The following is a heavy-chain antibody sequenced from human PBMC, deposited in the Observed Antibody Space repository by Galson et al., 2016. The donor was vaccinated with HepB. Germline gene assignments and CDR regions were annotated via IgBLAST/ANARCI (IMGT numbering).Heavy chain of an antibody. V-gene: IGHV3-30*04. D-gene: IGHD5/OR15-5a*01. CDR3: PKDLVSGAGPYVEYFHQ. Sequence: SLRLSCAVSGFDFSHYAMHWVRQAPGKGLEWVAYTSYDGSDEYYADSVKGRFTIFKDNYKNTLNLQLHSLRDEDTAVYYCPKDLVSGAGPYVEYFHQWGLGTLVTVSS. CDR2: TSYDGSDE. J-gene: IGHJ1*01. CDR1: GFDFSHYA.